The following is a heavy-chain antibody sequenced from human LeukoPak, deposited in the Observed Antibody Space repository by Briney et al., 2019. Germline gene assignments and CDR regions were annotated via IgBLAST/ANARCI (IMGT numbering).Heavy chain of an antibody. D-gene: IGHD5-24*01. CDR2: IYPGDSDT. J-gene: IGHJ6*03. V-gene: IGHV5-51*01. CDR1: GYSFTSYW. Sequence: VESLKISCKGSGYSFTSYWIGGVRQMPGKGLEGMGIIYPGDSDTRYSPSFQGQVTISADKSISTAYLQWSSLKASDTAMYYCARRRDGYNFSYYYMDVWGKGTTVTVSS. CDR3: ARRRDGYNFSYYYMDV.